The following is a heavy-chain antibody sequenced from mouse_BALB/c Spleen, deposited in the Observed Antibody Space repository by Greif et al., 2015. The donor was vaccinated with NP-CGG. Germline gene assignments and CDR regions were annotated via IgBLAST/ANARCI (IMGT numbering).Heavy chain of an antibody. Sequence: DVKLQESGGGLVKPGGSLKLSCAASVFTFSDYYMYWVRQTPEKRLEWVATISDGGSYTYYPDSVKGRFTISRDNAKNNLYLQMSSLKSEDTAMYYCARDYFDYWGQGTTLTVSS. V-gene: IGHV5-4*02. J-gene: IGHJ2*01. CDR1: VFTFSDYY. CDR2: ISDGGSYT. CDR3: ARDYFDY.